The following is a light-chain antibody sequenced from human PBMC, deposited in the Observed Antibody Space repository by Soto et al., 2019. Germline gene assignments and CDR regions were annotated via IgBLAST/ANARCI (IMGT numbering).Light chain of an antibody. J-gene: IGKJ1*01. CDR2: KAS. Sequence: DIQMTQSPSTLSASVGDRVTITCRASQSISSWLAWYQQKPGQAPKLLIYKASSLQSGVPSRFSGSGSGPEFTLTISSLQPDDFATYYCQQYYTYSRTFGQGTKV. CDR1: QSISSW. V-gene: IGKV1-5*03. CDR3: QQYYTYSRT.